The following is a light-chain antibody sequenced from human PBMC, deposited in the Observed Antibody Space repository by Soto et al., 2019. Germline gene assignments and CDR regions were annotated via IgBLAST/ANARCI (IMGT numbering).Light chain of an antibody. V-gene: IGLV1-44*01. J-gene: IGLJ3*02. CDR3: AAWDDSLNGWV. CDR1: SSNIGSKT. CDR2: SNN. Sequence: QSVLTQPPSASGTPGQRVTISCSGSSSNIGSKTVNWYQQLPGTAPKLLISSNNQRPSGVPDRFSGSKSGTSASLAISGLQSEDEADYYCAAWDDSLNGWVFGGGTQLTVL.